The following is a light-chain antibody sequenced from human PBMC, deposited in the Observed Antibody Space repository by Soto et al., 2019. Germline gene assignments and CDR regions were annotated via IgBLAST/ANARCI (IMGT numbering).Light chain of an antibody. V-gene: IGKV3-20*01. Sequence: ETVLTQSPGTLSLSPGERATLSCRASQSVSSNYLAWYQQKPGQAPRLLIYGASTRATGIPDRFSGSGSGTDFHLTISILEPEDFAVYYCQQFVRSPPSWTFGQGTKVEIK. J-gene: IGKJ1*01. CDR3: QQFVRSPPSWT. CDR1: QSVSSNY. CDR2: GAS.